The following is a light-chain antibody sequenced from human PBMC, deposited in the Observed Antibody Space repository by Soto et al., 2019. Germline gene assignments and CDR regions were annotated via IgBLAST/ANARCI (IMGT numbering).Light chain of an antibody. J-gene: IGKJ1*01. V-gene: IGKV3-20*01. Sequence: DIVLTQSPGTLSLSPGERATLSCRASQSVSSNYLAWYQQKPGQAPRLLIYGASTRATGVPDRFSGSGSGLEFTLIISRLVPEDFAVYHCQQYGSLSWTFGQGTKVEIK. CDR1: QSVSSNY. CDR3: QQYGSLSWT. CDR2: GAS.